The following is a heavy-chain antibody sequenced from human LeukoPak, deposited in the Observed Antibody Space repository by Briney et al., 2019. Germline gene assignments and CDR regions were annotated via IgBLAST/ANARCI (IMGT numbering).Heavy chain of an antibody. V-gene: IGHV3-30-3*01. CDR3: VATSGSSTN. CDR1: GFTFSNYT. Sequence: GGSLRLSCVASGFTFSNYTMHWVRQAPGKGLEWVAVVFYGGTITSYADSVKSRLTISRDNSQNTLYLQMNSLRAEDTAVYYCVATSGSSTNWGQGTLVTVSS. J-gene: IGHJ4*02. D-gene: IGHD2-2*01. CDR2: VFYGGTIT.